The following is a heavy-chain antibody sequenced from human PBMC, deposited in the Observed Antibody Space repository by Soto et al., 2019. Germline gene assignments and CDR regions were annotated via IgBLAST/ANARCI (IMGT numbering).Heavy chain of an antibody. V-gene: IGHV3-53*01. CDR3: AREQKQWLVGGGLDY. D-gene: IGHD6-19*01. CDR2: IYSGGST. CDR1: GFTVSSNY. J-gene: IGHJ4*02. Sequence: EVQLVESGGGLIQPGGSLRLSCAASGFTVSSNYMSWVRQAPGKGMEWVSVIYSGGSTYYADSVKGRFPISRENSKNTLYLQMNSLRAEDMAVYYRAREQKQWLVGGGLDYWGQGTLVTVSS.